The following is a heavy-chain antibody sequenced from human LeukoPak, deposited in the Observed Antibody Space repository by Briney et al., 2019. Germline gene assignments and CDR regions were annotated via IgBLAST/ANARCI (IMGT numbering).Heavy chain of an antibody. D-gene: IGHD6-19*01. V-gene: IGHV7-4-1*02. J-gene: IGHJ4*02. CDR1: GYTFTRYA. Sequence: ASVKVSCKASGYTFTRYAMNWLRQAPGQGLEWMGWINPNTGNPTYAQASTGRFVFSLDTSVSTAYLQISSLNTEDTAVYYCAIDQPVAGVSNFDSWGQGTLVTVSS. CDR3: AIDQPVAGVSNFDS. CDR2: INPNTGNP.